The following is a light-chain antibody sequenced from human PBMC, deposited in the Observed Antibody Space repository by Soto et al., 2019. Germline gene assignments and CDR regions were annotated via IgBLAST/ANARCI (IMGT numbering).Light chain of an antibody. CDR1: SSDVGRYNL. V-gene: IGLV2-23*01. Sequence: QSALTQPASVSGSPGQSITISCTGTSSDVGRYNLVSWYQQHPGKAPKLMIYEGSKRPSGVSNRFSGSKSCNTASLTNSWLQAEDEADYYFCSSAGSVVFGGGTKVTVL. J-gene: IGLJ2*01. CDR2: EGS. CDR3: CSSAGSVV.